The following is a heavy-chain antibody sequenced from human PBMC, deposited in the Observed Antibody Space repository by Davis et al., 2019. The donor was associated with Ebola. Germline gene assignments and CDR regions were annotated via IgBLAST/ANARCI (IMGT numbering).Heavy chain of an antibody. V-gene: IGHV3-30*18. D-gene: IGHD3-22*01. Sequence: GGSLRLSCAASGFTFSSYGMHWVRQAPGKGMEWVAVISYDGSNKYYADSVKGRFTISRDNSKNTLYLQMNRLRAEDTAVYYCAKVDSSGYYPYYYYGMDVWGQGTTVTVSS. CDR1: GFTFSSYG. J-gene: IGHJ6*02. CDR2: ISYDGSNK. CDR3: AKVDSSGYYPYYYYGMDV.